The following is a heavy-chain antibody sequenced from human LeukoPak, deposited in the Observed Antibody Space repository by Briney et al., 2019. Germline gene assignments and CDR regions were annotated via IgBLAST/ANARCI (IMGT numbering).Heavy chain of an antibody. Sequence: PSETLSLTCAVYGGSFSGYYWSWIRQPPGKGLEWIGEINHSGSTNYNPSLKSRVTISVDTSKNQFSLKLSSVTAADTAVYYCARCPKLALAATIRAYYYYYGMGVWGQGTTVTVSS. CDR2: INHSGST. J-gene: IGHJ6*02. CDR3: ARCPKLALAATIRAYYYYYGMGV. D-gene: IGHD5-12*01. V-gene: IGHV4-34*01. CDR1: GGSFSGYY.